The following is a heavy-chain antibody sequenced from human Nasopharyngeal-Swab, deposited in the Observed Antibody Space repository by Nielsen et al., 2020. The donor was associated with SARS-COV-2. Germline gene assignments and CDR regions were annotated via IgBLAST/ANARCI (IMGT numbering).Heavy chain of an antibody. CDR1: GYIFTSYG. CDR3: ARDYYDNYDSDY. V-gene: IGHV1-18*01. D-gene: IGHD3-22*01. Sequence: ASVKVSCKTSGYIFTSYGIIWVRQAPGQGLEWMGWISVYNGHTKYAQKFQGRVTVTRDTSRSTAYIELSRLRSDDTAVYYCARDYYDNYDSDYWGQGTLVTVSS. J-gene: IGHJ4*02. CDR2: ISVYNGHT.